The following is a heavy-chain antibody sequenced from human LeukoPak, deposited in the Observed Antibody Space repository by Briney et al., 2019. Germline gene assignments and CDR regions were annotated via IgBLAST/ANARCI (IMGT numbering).Heavy chain of an antibody. CDR3: ARVGFATPYFDY. CDR2: IYHSGST. D-gene: IGHD2-2*03. CDR1: GYSISSGYY. Sequence: SETLSLTCTVSGYSISSGYYWGWIRQPPGKGLEWIGSIYHSGSTYYNPSLKSRVTISVDTSKNQFSLRLNSVTAADTAVYYCARVGFATPYFDYWGQGALVAVSS. V-gene: IGHV4-38-2*02. J-gene: IGHJ4*02.